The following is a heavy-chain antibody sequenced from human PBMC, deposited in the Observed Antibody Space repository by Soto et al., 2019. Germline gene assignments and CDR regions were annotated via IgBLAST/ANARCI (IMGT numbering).Heavy chain of an antibody. CDR3: ARDALRPYCSGGSCYPFDY. Sequence: ASVKVSCKASGYTFTSYGISWVRQAPGQGLEWMGWISAYNGNTNYAQKLQGRVTMTTDTSTSTAYMEPRSLRSDDTAVYYCARDALRPYCSGGSCYPFDYWGQGTLVTVSS. CDR1: GYTFTSYG. CDR2: ISAYNGNT. J-gene: IGHJ4*02. D-gene: IGHD2-15*01. V-gene: IGHV1-18*01.